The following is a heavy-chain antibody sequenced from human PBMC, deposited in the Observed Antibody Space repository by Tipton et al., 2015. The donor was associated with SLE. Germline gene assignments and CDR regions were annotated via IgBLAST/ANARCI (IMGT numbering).Heavy chain of an antibody. CDR1: GYTFTSCG. Sequence: QLVQSGAEVKKPGASVKVSCKASGYTFTSCGISWVRQAPGQGLEWMGWISAYNGNTNYAQKLQGRVTMTTDTSTSTAYMELRSLRSDDTAVYYCARGPTIFGVVIMDYFDYWGQGTLVTVSS. D-gene: IGHD3-3*01. V-gene: IGHV1-18*01. CDR3: ARGPTIFGVVIMDYFDY. CDR2: ISAYNGNT. J-gene: IGHJ4*02.